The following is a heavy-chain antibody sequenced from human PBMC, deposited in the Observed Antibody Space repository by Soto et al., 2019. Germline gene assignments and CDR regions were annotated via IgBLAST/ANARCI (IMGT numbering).Heavy chain of an antibody. CDR1: GGSISSGGYY. V-gene: IGHV4-31*03. Sequence: QVQLQESGPGLVKPSQTLSLTCTVSGGSISSGGYYWSWIRQHPGKGLEWIGYIYYSGSTYYNPSLKSRVTISVDTSKNQFSLKLSSVTAADTAVYYCAREQREIVATIGVIGAFDIWGQGTMVTVSS. D-gene: IGHD5-12*01. CDR3: AREQREIVATIGVIGAFDI. CDR2: IYYSGST. J-gene: IGHJ3*02.